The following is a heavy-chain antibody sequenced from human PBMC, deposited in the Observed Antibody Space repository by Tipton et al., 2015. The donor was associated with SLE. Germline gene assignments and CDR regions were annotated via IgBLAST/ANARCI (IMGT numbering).Heavy chain of an antibody. D-gene: IGHD3-3*01. J-gene: IGHJ6*02. CDR2: ISGYNGNT. Sequence: QLVQSGAEVKKPGASVKVSCKASGFTFTSYGFSWVRQAPGQGLEWMGWISGYNGNTNYAQKFQGKVTMTRDTATSTAYMELTSLRSDDTAVYYCARQRITIFGVDSYGLDVWGQGTAVNVTS. CDR1: GFTFTSYG. V-gene: IGHV1-18*01. CDR3: ARQRITIFGVDSYGLDV.